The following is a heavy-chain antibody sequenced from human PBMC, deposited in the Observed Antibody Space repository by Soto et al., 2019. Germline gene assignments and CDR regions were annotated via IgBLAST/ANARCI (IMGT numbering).Heavy chain of an antibody. Sequence: QVQRVQSGAEVKKPGASVKVSCKASGYTFTSYAMHWVRQAPGQRLEWMGWINAGNGNTKYSQKFQGRVTITRDTSASTAYMELSSLRSEDTAVYYCAREGGIAAAGTPRNFDYWGQGTLVTVSS. V-gene: IGHV1-3*01. J-gene: IGHJ4*02. CDR1: GYTFTSYA. CDR2: INAGNGNT. CDR3: AREGGIAAAGTPRNFDY. D-gene: IGHD6-13*01.